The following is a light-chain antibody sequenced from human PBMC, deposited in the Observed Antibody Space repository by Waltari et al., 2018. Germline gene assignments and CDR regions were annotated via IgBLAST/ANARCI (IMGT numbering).Light chain of an antibody. Sequence: QSALTQPASVSGSPGQSITISCTATGGDVGSYNLVSWYQQRPGNAPKLMIYEGTKRPSGVSNRFSGSKSGNTASLTISGLQAEDEADYYCSSYAGTGTLVFGGGTKLTVL. J-gene: IGLJ2*01. CDR2: EGT. CDR1: GGDVGSYNL. V-gene: IGLV2-23*01. CDR3: SSYAGTGTLV.